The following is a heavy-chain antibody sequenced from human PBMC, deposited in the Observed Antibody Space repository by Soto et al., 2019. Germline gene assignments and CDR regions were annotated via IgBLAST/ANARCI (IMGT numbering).Heavy chain of an antibody. CDR1: GFTFSMFS. J-gene: IGHJ4*02. CDR2: ISGSGGST. D-gene: IGHD3-22*01. V-gene: IGHV3-23*01. CDR3: AKGSYYDSSGYSH. Sequence: PGGFLRLSCSASGFTFSMFSMHWVRQAPGKGLEYVSAISGSGGSTYYADSVKGRFTISRDNSKNTLYLQMNSLRAEDTAVYYCAKGSYYDSSGYSHWGQGTLVTVSS.